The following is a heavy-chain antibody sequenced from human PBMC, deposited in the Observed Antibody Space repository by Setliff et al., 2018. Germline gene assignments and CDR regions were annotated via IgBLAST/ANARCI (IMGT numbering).Heavy chain of an antibody. CDR1: GYTFTAYY. D-gene: IGHD2-15*01. V-gene: IGHV1-2*02. CDR3: ARGEHIVSGDFYHYIDV. Sequence: ASVKVSCKASGYTFTAYYIHWVRQAPGQGLEWMGWINPNAGNINYIQKFQGRVTMARDTSISTAYMELRRLKSDDTAVYYCARGEHIVSGDFYHYIDVWGKGTTVTVSS. J-gene: IGHJ6*03. CDR2: INPNAGNI.